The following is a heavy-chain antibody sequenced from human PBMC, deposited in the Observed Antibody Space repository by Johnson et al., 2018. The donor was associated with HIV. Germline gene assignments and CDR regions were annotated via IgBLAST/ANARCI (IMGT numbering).Heavy chain of an antibody. D-gene: IGHD3-3*01. J-gene: IGHJ3*01. Sequence: QVQLVESGGGVVQPGGSLRLSCVASGFIFSNYGMAWVRQAPGKGLEWVTVISFAGVKTYYADSVKGRFTISGDNSKGTLYLQMDGLRPEETALYYCAKDLGERDFAEWASDYYDFGRDLPCQDPRGVVGTFDVWGQGTMVTVSS. CDR1: GFIFSNYG. V-gene: IGHV3-30*19. CDR2: ISFAGVKT. CDR3: AKDLGERDFAEWASDYYDFGRDLPCQDPRGVVGTFDV.